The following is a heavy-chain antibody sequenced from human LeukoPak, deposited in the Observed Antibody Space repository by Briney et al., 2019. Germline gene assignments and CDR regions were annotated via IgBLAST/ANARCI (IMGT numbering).Heavy chain of an antibody. J-gene: IGHJ3*02. Sequence: SETLSLTCTVSGGSISSYYWSWIRQPPGKGLEWIGYIYYSGSTNYNPSLKSRVTISVDTSKNQFSLKLSSVTAADTAVYYCARVARNDAFDIWGQGTMVTVSS. V-gene: IGHV4-59*01. CDR2: IYYSGST. CDR3: ARVARNDAFDI. CDR1: GGSISSYY.